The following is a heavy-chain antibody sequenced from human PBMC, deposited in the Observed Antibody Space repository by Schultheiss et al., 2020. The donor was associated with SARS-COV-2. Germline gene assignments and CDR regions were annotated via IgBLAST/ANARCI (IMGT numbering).Heavy chain of an antibody. D-gene: IGHD5-18*01. Sequence: GGSLRLSCKGSGYRFTSYWIGWVGQMPGQGLEWMGIIYPGDSDTRYSPSFQDQVTISADKSISTAYLQWSSLKASDTAIYYSARSSAAMGVPFDYCGQGTLVTGSS. J-gene: IGHJ4*02. CDR1: GYRFTSYW. V-gene: IGHV5-51*01. CDR3: ARSSAAMGVPFDY. CDR2: IYPGDSDT.